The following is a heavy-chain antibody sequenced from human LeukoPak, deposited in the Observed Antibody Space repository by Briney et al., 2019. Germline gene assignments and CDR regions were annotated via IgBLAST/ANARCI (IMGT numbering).Heavy chain of an antibody. Sequence: PSETLSLTCTVSGGSISNYYWTWIRHPPGKGLGWIGCIYYSGKNNYNPSLKSRVTISVDTCKNQFSLKMSSVTAADRGVYYCARYSGYESYNWFGPWGQGTLVTVPS. CDR1: GGSISNYY. D-gene: IGHD5-12*01. V-gene: IGHV4-59*13. J-gene: IGHJ5*02. CDR3: ARYSGYESYNWFGP. CDR2: IYYSGKN.